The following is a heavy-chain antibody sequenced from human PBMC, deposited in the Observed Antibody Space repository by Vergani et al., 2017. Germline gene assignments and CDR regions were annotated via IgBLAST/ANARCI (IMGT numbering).Heavy chain of an antibody. J-gene: IGHJ5*02. D-gene: IGHD3-16*02. V-gene: IGHV1-69*04. CDR2: IIPNLGIT. CDR3: AIAHDDVWWSYQDNNWFDP. CDR1: GGTFSSYA. Sequence: QVQLVQSGAEVKKPGSSVKVSCKASGGTFSSYAISWVRQAPGQGLEWMGRIIPNLGITNYAQKFQGRVTITPDKSTSTAYMELSSLRSEDTAVYYCAIAHDDVWWSYQDNNWFDPWGQGTLVTVSS.